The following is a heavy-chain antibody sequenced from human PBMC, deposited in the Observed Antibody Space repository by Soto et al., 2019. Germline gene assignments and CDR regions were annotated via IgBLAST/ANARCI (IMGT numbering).Heavy chain of an antibody. CDR2: IIPIFGTA. D-gene: IGHD3-22*01. Sequence: SVKVSCKASGGTFSSYAISWVRQAPGQGLEWMGGIIPIFGTANYAQKFQGRVTITADESTSTAYMELSSLRSEDTAVYYCAAGTDYYYDSSGYYSRGPPLDYWGQGTLVTVSS. CDR1: GGTFSSYA. J-gene: IGHJ4*02. V-gene: IGHV1-69*13. CDR3: AAGTDYYYDSSGYYSRGPPLDY.